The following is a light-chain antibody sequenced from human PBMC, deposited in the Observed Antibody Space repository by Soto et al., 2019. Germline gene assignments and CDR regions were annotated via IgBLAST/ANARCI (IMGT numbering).Light chain of an antibody. CDR3: QQLNTYPPWT. Sequence: IQLTQSPSSLSAYVGDRVTITCRASQGISSYLGWYQQKPGKAPELLIYGASTLQSGVPSRFSGSGSGTDFTRTISSLEPEDFATYFCQQLNTYPPWTFGQGTQGQIK. J-gene: IGKJ1*01. CDR2: GAS. CDR1: QGISSY. V-gene: IGKV1-9*01.